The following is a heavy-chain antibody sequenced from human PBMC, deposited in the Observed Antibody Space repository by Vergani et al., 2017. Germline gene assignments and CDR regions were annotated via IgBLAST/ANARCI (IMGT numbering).Heavy chain of an antibody. CDR3: ARDRSTHDY. J-gene: IGHJ4*02. CDR2: ISAYNGNT. CDR1: GYSFYTYG. D-gene: IGHD2-2*01. V-gene: IGHV1-18*01. Sequence: QVQLVRSGAEVKKPGASVKVSCKASGYSFYTYGISWVRQAPGQGLEWMGLISAYNGNTNYAQKFQGRVTMTRDTSTSTDYMELRSLGTDDTAMYYCARDRSTHDYWGQGTLVTVSS.